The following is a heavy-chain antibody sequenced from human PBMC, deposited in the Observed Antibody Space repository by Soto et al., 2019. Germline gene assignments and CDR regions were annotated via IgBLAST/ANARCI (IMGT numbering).Heavy chain of an antibody. CDR3: ARDQSTDVLRYFDWPLGSWFDP. D-gene: IGHD3-9*01. V-gene: IGHV3-48*01. CDR1: GFTFSTYS. Sequence: GSLRLSCAASGFTFSTYSMNWVRQAPGKGLEWVSYISSGSSIIYYADYVKGRFTISRDNAQNALYLQMNSLRAEDTAVYYCARDQSTDVLRYFDWPLGSWFDPWG. CDR2: ISSGSSII. J-gene: IGHJ5*02.